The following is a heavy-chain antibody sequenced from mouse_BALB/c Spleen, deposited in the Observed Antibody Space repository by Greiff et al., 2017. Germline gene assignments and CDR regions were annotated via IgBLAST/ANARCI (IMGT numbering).Heavy chain of an antibody. D-gene: IGHD2-3*01. V-gene: IGHV3-6*02. J-gene: IGHJ1*01. CDR2: ISYDGSN. CDR1: GYSITSGYY. Sequence: EVQLVESGPGLVKPSQSLSLTCSVTGYSITSGYYWNWIRQFPGNKLEWMGYISYDGSNNYNPSLKNRISITRDTSKNQFFLKLNSVTTEDTATYYCAGWLLQYFDVWGAGTTVTVSS. CDR3: AGWLLQYFDV.